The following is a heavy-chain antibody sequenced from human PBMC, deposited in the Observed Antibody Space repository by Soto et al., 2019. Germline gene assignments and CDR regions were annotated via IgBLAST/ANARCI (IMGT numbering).Heavy chain of an antibody. CDR3: ARDYDSSGDY. V-gene: IGHV4-59*04. D-gene: IGHD3-22*01. J-gene: IGHJ4*02. CDR1: GGSISSYY. Sequence: SETRSLTCTVSGGSISSYYWSWIRQPPGKGLEWIGYIYYSGSTYYNPSLKSRVTISVDTSKNQFSLNLSSVTAADTAVYYCARDYDSSGDYWGQGTLVTVSS. CDR2: IYYSGST.